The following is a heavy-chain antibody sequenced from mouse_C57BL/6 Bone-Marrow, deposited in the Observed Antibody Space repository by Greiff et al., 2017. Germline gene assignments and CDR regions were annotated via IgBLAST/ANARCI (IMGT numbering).Heavy chain of an antibody. D-gene: IGHD1-1*01. CDR1: GFTFSSYT. CDR2: ISGGGGNT. J-gene: IGHJ3*01. Sequence: EVKLVESGGGLVKPGGSLKLSCAASGFTFSSYTMSWVRQTPEKRLEWVATISGGGGNTYYQDSVKGRFTISRDNAKNTLYLQMSSLRSEDTALYYCARLRAWFAYWGQGTLVTVSA. CDR3: ARLRAWFAY. V-gene: IGHV5-9*01.